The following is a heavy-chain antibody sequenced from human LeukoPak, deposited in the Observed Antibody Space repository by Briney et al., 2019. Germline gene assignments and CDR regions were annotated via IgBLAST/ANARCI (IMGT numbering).Heavy chain of an antibody. J-gene: IGHJ3*02. CDR3: ARTSYSSIGAFDI. V-gene: IGHV4-31*03. CDR2: IYYSGST. Sequence: PAETLSLTCTASGGSITTGNYYWDWIRQHPGKGLEWIIYIYYSGSTYYNPSLKSRLTISVDTSQSQFSLRLSSVTAADTAVYYCARTSYSSIGAFDIWGKGTMVTVS. CDR1: GGSITTGNYY. D-gene: IGHD6-13*01.